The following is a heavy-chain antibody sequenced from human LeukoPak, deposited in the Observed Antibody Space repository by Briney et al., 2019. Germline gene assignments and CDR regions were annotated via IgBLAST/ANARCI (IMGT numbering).Heavy chain of an antibody. J-gene: IGHJ4*02. CDR1: GFTFSSYG. CDR3: AKGPYYGSGSLDY. D-gene: IGHD3-10*01. CDR2: IGGRDGST. V-gene: IGHV3-23*01. Sequence: GGSLRLSCAASGFTFSSYGMSWVRQAPGKGLEWVSAIGGRDGSTYYADSVKGRFTISRDNSKNTLYVQMNSLRAEDTAVYYCAKGPYYGSGSLDYWGQGTLVTVSS.